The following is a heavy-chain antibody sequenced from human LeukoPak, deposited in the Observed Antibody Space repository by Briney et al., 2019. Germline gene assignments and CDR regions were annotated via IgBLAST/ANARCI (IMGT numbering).Heavy chain of an antibody. J-gene: IGHJ4*02. Sequence: SETLSLTCTVSGGSITNDNYYWAWIRQPPGKGLEWIGSIYYSGTTYDNPTLKSRVTISVDTSKNQFSLKLSSVTAADTAVYYYASAFRGGPPRGLFDSWGQGPLAPVSS. V-gene: IGHV4-39*01. D-gene: IGHD3-16*01. CDR3: ASAFRGGPPRGLFDS. CDR1: GGSITNDNYY. CDR2: IYYSGTT.